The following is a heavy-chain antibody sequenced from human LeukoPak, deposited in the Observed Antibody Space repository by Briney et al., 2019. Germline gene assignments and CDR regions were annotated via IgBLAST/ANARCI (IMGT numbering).Heavy chain of an antibody. CDR2: IDSMSGSI. CDR1: GFSFSIYS. D-gene: IGHD5-24*01. CDR3: ARDKLQGATLFDY. V-gene: IGHV3-48*04. J-gene: IGHJ4*02. Sequence: PGGSLRLSCAASGFSFSIYSMNWVRQAPGKGLEWVSYIDSMSGSIYYADSVKGRFTISRDNAKNSLFLQMNSLRAEDTAVYYCARDKLQGATLFDYWGQGTLVTVSS.